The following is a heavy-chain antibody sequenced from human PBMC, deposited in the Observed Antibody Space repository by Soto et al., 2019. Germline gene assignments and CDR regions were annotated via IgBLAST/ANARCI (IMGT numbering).Heavy chain of an antibody. Sequence: ASVKVSCKASGFPFTTYGFSWVRRAPGQGLEWMGWISAYNGNRNYAQKLQGRVTMTTDTSTSTVYMELRSLTSDDTAVYYCAKDPPIPGSLRGTPLMDVWGQVTTVTDSS. D-gene: IGHD2-15*01. CDR2: ISAYNGNR. CDR1: GFPFTTYG. CDR3: AKDPPIPGSLRGTPLMDV. J-gene: IGHJ6*02. V-gene: IGHV1-18*04.